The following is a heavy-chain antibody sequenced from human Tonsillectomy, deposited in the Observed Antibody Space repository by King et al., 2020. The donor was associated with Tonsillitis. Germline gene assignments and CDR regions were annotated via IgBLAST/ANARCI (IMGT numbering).Heavy chain of an antibody. D-gene: IGHD5/OR15-5a*01. CDR3: ARDNLGSIDY. Sequence: VQLVESGGGVVQPGRSLRLSCAASGFSFSSYAMHWVRQTPGKGLEGVTIMSYDGSDIQYTDSVKGRFTISRDNSKNTLYLQMNSLRPEDTAVYYCARDNLGSIDYWGQETLVTVSS. V-gene: IGHV3-30*04. CDR2: MSYDGSDI. J-gene: IGHJ4*02. CDR1: GFSFSSYA.